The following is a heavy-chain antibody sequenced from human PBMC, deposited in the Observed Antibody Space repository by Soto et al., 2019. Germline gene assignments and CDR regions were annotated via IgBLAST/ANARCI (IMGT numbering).Heavy chain of an antibody. Sequence: GGSLRLSCVASGVTFSSMNWVRQAPGKGLEWVSNISSSGTDIYYADSVRGRFTISRDNAENSLFLHMNNLRAEDTGVYYCASGNMENPGIFDSWGRGTLVTVSS. CDR2: ISSSGTDI. CDR1: GVTFSS. D-gene: IGHD1-1*01. J-gene: IGHJ4*02. CDR3: ASGNMENPGIFDS. V-gene: IGHV3-48*01.